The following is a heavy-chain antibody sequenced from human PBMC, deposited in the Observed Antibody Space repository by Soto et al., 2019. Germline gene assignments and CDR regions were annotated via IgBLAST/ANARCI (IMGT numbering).Heavy chain of an antibody. V-gene: IGHV4-59*01. CDR3: ARGVPAPYGDYGY. CDR1: GGSISSYY. D-gene: IGHD4-17*01. CDR2: IHYSGST. J-gene: IGHJ4*02. Sequence: PSETLSLTCTVSGGSISSYYWSWIRQPPGKGLEWIGYIHYSGSTNYNPSLKSRVTISVDTSKNQFSLKLSSVTAADTAVYYCARGVPAPYGDYGYWGQGTLVTVSS.